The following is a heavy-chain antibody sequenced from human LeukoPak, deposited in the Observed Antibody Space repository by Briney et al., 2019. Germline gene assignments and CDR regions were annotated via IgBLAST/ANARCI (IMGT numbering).Heavy chain of an antibody. CDR1: GGTFISYA. D-gene: IGHD3-10*01. V-gene: IGHV1-69*13. Sequence: SVKVSCKASGGTFISYAISWVRQAPGQGLEWMGGIIPIFGTANYAQKFQGRVTITADESTSTAYMELRSLRSDDTAVYYCARDYYGSGSYYAPFDYWGQGTLVTVSS. CDR2: IIPIFGTA. J-gene: IGHJ4*02. CDR3: ARDYYGSGSYYAPFDY.